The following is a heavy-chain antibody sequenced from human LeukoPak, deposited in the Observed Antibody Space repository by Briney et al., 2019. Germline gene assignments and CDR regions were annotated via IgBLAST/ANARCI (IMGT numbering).Heavy chain of an antibody. D-gene: IGHD6-19*01. CDR1: GFTFSSSA. CDR3: ARDRDSSGWYEGFDY. V-gene: IGHV3-30-3*01. J-gene: IGHJ4*02. CDR2: ISYDGSNK. Sequence: PGRSLRLSCAASGFTFSSSATHWVRQAPDKGLEWVAVISYDGSNKYYADSVKGRFTISRDNSKNTLYLQMNSLRADDTAVYYCARDRDSSGWYEGFDYWGQGTLVTVSS.